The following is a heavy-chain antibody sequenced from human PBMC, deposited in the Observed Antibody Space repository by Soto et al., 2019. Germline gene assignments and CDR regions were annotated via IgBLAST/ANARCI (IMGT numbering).Heavy chain of an antibody. CDR1: GGSVSSGSYY. CDR2: IYYSGST. V-gene: IGHV4-61*01. D-gene: IGHD6-19*01. CDR3: ARGYSSGRTHRDY. Sequence: SETLSLTCTVSGGSVSSGSYYWSRIRQPPGKGLEWIGYIYYSGSTNYNPSLKSRVTISVDTSKNQFSLKLSSVTAADTAVYYCARGYSSGRTHRDYWGQGTLVTVSS. J-gene: IGHJ4*02.